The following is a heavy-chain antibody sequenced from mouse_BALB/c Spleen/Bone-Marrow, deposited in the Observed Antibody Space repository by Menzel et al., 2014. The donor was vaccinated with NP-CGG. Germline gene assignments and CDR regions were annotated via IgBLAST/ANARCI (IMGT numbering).Heavy chain of an antibody. CDR1: GFSLTNYG. D-gene: IGHD2-10*02. CDR2: IWSDGNT. J-gene: IGHJ4*01. Sequence: VQLQQSGPGLVAPSQSLSITCTVSGFSLTNYGVHWVRRPPGKGLEWLVVIWSDGNTTYNSALKSRLSISKDNSKSXVFLKMNSLQTDDTATYYCARNPYGNYAMDYWGQGTSVTVSS. V-gene: IGHV2-6*02. CDR3: ARNPYGNYAMDY.